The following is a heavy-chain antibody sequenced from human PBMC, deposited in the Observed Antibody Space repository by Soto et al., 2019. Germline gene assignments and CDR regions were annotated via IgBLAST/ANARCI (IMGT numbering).Heavy chain of an antibody. CDR1: GYTFTSYT. D-gene: IGHD4-17*01. J-gene: IGHJ4*02. CDR3: ARGPPGYGDSMTLDY. Sequence: QVQLVQSGAEEKKPGASVKVSCKASGYTFTSYTMHWVRQAPGQRLEWMGWINAGNGNTKYSQKFQGRVTITRDTSASTAYMELSRLRSEDTAVDYCARGPPGYGDSMTLDYWGQETLVTVSS. V-gene: IGHV1-3*05. CDR2: INAGNGNT.